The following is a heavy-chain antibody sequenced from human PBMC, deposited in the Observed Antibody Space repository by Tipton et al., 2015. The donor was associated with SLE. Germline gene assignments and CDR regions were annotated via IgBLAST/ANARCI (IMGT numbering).Heavy chain of an antibody. V-gene: IGHV3-33*01. J-gene: IGHJ3*02. CDR1: GFTFSSYG. Sequence: SLRLSCAASGFTFSSYGMHWVRQAPGKGLEWVAFIRYDGSNKYYADSVKGRFTISRDNSKNTLYLQMNSLRAEDTAVYYCARPNSSGWTDAFDIWGQGTMVTVSS. CDR3: ARPNSSGWTDAFDI. CDR2: IRYDGSNK. D-gene: IGHD6-19*01.